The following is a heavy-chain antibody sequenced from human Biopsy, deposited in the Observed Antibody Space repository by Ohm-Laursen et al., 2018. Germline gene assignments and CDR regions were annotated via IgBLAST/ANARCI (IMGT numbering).Heavy chain of an antibody. J-gene: IGHJ6*02. CDR1: GFTFSSSA. V-gene: IGHV1-58*01. Sequence: ASVKVSCKASGFTFSSSAVQWVRQASGQRLEWIGWIVVGSGHTNYAQKFQERVTITRDMSTSTAYMELTSLRSEDTAVYYCAATSTLYYYYYAMDVWDQGTTITVSS. CDR2: IVVGSGHT. CDR3: AATSTLYYYYYAMDV.